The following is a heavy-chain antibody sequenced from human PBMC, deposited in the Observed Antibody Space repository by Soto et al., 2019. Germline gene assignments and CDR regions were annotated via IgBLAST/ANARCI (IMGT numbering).Heavy chain of an antibody. CDR1: GFTFSNAW. V-gene: IGHV3-15*01. CDR3: AHRAVVVPRVGAFDI. CDR2: IKSKTDGGTT. Sequence: GGSLRLSCADSGFTFSNAWMSWVRQAPGKGLEWVGRIKSKTDGGTTDYAAPVKGRFTISRDDSKNTLYLQMNSLKTEDTAVYYCAHRAVVVPRVGAFDIWGQGTMVTVSS. J-gene: IGHJ3*02. D-gene: IGHD2-2*01.